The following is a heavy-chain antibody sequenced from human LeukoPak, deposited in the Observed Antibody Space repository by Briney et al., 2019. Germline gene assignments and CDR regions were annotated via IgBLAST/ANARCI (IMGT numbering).Heavy chain of an antibody. CDR2: INPNSGGT. CDR1: GYTFTGYY. D-gene: IGHD6-13*01. J-gene: IGHJ4*02. Sequence: GASVKVSCKASGYTFTGYYMHWVRQAPGQGLEWMGWINPNSGGTNYAQKFQGWVTMTRDTSISTAYMELSRLRSDDTAVYYCARGAEAETSPLDFWGQGTPVTVSS. V-gene: IGHV1-2*04. CDR3: ARGAEAETSPLDF.